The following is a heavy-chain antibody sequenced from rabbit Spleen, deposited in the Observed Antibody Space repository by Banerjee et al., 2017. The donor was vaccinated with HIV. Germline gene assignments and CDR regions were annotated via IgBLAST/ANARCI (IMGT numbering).Heavy chain of an antibody. V-gene: IGHV1S45*01. J-gene: IGHJ4*01. CDR2: MNTYNAEG. CDR1: GFSFSEKEV. D-gene: IGHD1-1*01. CDR3: ASDLVSVIGWNFDL. Sequence: QEHLEESGGGLVKPEGSLTLTCKASGFSFSEKEVMCWVRQAPGKGLKCIACMNTYNAEGVYAPWAKGPFTVTRTSSSPVTIKMTSLDAADTATDFCASDLVSVIGWNFDLWGPGTLVTVS.